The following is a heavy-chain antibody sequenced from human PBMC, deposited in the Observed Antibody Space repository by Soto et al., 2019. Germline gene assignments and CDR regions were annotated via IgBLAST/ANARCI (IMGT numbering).Heavy chain of an antibody. D-gene: IGHD2-15*01. V-gene: IGHV3-13*01. CDR3: ARGRYCSGGSCYFPYYYGMDV. J-gene: IGHJ6*02. CDR2: IATAGDT. Sequence: EVQLVESGEGLVQPGGSLRLSCAASGFTFSSYDMHWVRQATGKGLAWVSGIATAGDTYYAGSVKGRFTISRENAKNSLYLQMNSLSAEDTAVYYCARGRYCSGGSCYFPYYYGMDVWAQGTTVTVSS. CDR1: GFTFSSYD.